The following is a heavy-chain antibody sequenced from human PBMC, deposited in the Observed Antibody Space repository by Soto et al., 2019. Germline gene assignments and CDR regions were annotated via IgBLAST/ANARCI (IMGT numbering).Heavy chain of an antibody. CDR1: GYSFTNYW. J-gene: IGHJ3*01. D-gene: IGHD1-26*01. V-gene: IGHV5-51*01. Sequence: GESLKISCXGSGYSFTNYWIGWVRQMPGKGLEWMGIIYPGDSHAIHSPSFQGQVTMSADKSISTAYLQWSSLKASDTAMYYCARPYSGGPNDPFDVWGQGTMVTVSS. CDR3: ARPYSGGPNDPFDV. CDR2: IYPGDSHA.